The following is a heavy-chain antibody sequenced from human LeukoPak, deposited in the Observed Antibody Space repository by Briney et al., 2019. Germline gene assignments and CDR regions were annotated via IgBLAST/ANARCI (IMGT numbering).Heavy chain of an antibody. CDR1: GYTFTSYD. D-gene: IGHD3-3*01. CDR3: ARWGPLEWLVYYCYGMDV. V-gene: IGHV1-8*01. Sequence: ASVKVSCKASGYTFTSYDINWVRQATGQGLEWMGWMNPNSGNTGYAQKFQGRVTMTRNTSISTAYMELSSLRSEDTAVYYCARWGPLEWLVYYCYGMDVWGQGTTVTVSS. CDR2: MNPNSGNT. J-gene: IGHJ6*02.